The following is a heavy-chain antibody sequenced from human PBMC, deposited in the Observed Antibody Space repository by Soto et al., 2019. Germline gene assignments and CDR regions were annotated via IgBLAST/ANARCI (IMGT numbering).Heavy chain of an antibody. CDR1: GYSFTSYG. J-gene: IGHJ5*02. V-gene: IGHV1-18*01. CDR3: ARVVGALGHWFDP. Sequence: ASVKVSCKASGYSFTSYGMSWVRQAPGQGLEWMGWISTYNGNTNYAQKLQGRVTMTTDTSTSTAYMELRSLRSDDTAVYYCARVVGALGHWFDPWGQGTLVTVSS. CDR2: ISTYNGNT. D-gene: IGHD1-26*01.